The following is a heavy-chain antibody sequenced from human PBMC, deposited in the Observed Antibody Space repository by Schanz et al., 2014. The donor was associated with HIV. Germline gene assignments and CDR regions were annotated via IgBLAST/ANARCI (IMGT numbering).Heavy chain of an antibody. CDR3: ARVVYDTQTGSYNGGWYYFDN. CDR1: GDTFSTDA. V-gene: IGHV1-69*06. CDR2: IIPKHGTS. Sequence: QVQLVQSGAEVKKPGSSVEVSCKASGDTFSTDAFSWVRQVPGQGLEWMGGIIPKHGTSTSAQRFKGRVAIAADTSTSTNYLELSSLRSEDTAVYYCARVVYDTQTGSYNGGWYYFDNWGLGTLVTVSS. J-gene: IGHJ4*02. D-gene: IGHD3-9*01.